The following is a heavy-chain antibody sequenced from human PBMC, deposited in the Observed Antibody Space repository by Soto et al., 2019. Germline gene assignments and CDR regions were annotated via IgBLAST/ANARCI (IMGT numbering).Heavy chain of an antibody. CDR2: INSDGSST. Sequence: PGRLLRVSCGASEFTSSSYWMHWVRQATGKGLVWVSRINSDGSSTSYADSVKGRFTISRDNAKNTLYLQMNSLRAEDTAVYYCAREGVIVATIGELENYYYYYGMDVRGQGTTVTVPS. D-gene: IGHD5-12*01. V-gene: IGHV3-74*01. J-gene: IGHJ6*02. CDR3: AREGVIVATIGELENYYYYYGMDV. CDR1: EFTSSSYW.